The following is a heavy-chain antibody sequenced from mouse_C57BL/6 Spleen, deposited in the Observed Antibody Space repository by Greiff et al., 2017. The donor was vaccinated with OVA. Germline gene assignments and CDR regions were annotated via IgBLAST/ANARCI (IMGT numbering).Heavy chain of an antibody. CDR3: ARAPWLPFFDY. CDR1: GYSITSGYY. J-gene: IGHJ2*01. D-gene: IGHD2-2*01. V-gene: IGHV3-6*01. Sequence: EVKLMESGPGLVKPSQSLSLTCSVTGYSITSGYYWNWIRQFPGNKLEWMGYISYDGSNNYNPSLKNRISITRDTSKNQFFLKLNSVTTEDTATYYCARAPWLPFFDYWGQGTTLTVSS. CDR2: ISYDGSN.